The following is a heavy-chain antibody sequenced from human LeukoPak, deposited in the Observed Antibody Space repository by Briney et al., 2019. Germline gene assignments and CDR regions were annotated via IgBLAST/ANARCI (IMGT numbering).Heavy chain of an antibody. J-gene: IGHJ4*02. CDR3: AKSVGYSYDSSGYYWLGTFDS. CDR2: ISGGGENR. Sequence: GGSLRLSCVGSGFSVSTSPMSWVRQAPGKGLEWVSGISGGGENRYYADSVKGRFTISRDDSRNTLNLQMNSLRDDDTATYYCAKSVGYSYDSSGYYWLGTFDSWGQGILVTVSS. V-gene: IGHV3-23*01. D-gene: IGHD3-22*01. CDR1: GFSVSTSP.